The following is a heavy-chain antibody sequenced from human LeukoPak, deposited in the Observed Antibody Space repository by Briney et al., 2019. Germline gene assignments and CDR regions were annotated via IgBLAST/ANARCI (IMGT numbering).Heavy chain of an antibody. CDR2: IYYSGST. CDR3: AVSSSWYYLSLDY. CDR1: GGSISSYY. Sequence: SETLSLTCTVSGGSISSYYWSWIRQPPGKGLEWIGYIYYSGSTNYNPSLKSRVTMSVDTSKNQFSLKLSSVTAADTAVYYCAVSSSWYYLSLDYWGQGTLVTVSS. V-gene: IGHV4-59*12. D-gene: IGHD6-13*01. J-gene: IGHJ4*02.